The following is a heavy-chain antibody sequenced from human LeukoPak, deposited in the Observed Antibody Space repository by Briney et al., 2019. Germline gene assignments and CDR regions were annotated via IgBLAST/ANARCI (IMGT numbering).Heavy chain of an antibody. D-gene: IGHD2-15*01. CDR2: IYYSGST. CDR3: ARAVAATEYFQH. J-gene: IGHJ1*01. V-gene: IGHV4-59*08. Sequence: SETLSLTCTVSGGSISSYYWSWIRQPPGKGLEWIGYIYYSGSTNYNPSLKSRVTISVDTSKNQFSLNLSSVTAADTAVYYCARAVAATEYFQHWGQGTLVTVSS. CDR1: GGSISSYY.